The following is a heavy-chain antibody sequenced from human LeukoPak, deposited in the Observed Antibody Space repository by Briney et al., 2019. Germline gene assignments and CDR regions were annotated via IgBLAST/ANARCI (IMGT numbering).Heavy chain of an antibody. CDR1: GGSISSYY. V-gene: IGHV4-59*12. CDR2: IYYSGST. Sequence: SETLSLTCTVSGGSISSYYWSWIRQPPGKGLEWIGYIYYSGSTNYNPSLKSRVTISVDTSKNQFSLKLSSVTAADTAVYYCARIGVFYYYYMDVWGKGTTVTVSS. J-gene: IGHJ6*03. CDR3: ARIGVFYYYYMDV.